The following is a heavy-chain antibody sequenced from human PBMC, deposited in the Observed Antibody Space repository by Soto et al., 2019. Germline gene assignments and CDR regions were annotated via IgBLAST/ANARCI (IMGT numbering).Heavy chain of an antibody. CDR3: ARVYVRLEWLWGAFDI. V-gene: IGHV4-4*02. CDR1: GGSISSSNW. D-gene: IGHD3-3*01. Sequence: PSETLSLTCAVSGGSISSSNWWSWVRQPPGKGLEWIGEIYHSGSTNYNPSLKSRVTISVDKSKNQFSLKLSAVTAADTAVYYCARVYVRLEWLWGAFDIWGQGTMFTV. CDR2: IYHSGST. J-gene: IGHJ3*02.